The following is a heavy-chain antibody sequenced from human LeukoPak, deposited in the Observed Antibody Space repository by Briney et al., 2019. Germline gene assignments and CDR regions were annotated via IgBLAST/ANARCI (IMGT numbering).Heavy chain of an antibody. J-gene: IGHJ3*02. V-gene: IGHV4-39*07. CDR2: VYYTGST. CDR3: ARRYCTGGTCYSDRGAFDI. D-gene: IGHD2-15*01. Sequence: SETLSLTYTVSGGSISSYYWDWIRQPPGKGLEWIGSVYYTGSTDYNSSLKSRVTISVDTSKNQFSLRLSSVTAADTAVYYCARRYCTGGTCYSDRGAFDIWGQGTMVTVSS. CDR1: GGSISSYY.